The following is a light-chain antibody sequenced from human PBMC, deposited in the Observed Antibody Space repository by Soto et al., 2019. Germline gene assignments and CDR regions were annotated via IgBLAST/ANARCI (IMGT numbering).Light chain of an antibody. CDR3: QQYGSYQLT. V-gene: IGKV3-20*01. J-gene: IGKJ4*01. Sequence: ESFLTQSRATLSLSPGSRSTRSWMASQSVSSNYLSWYQQKPGQATRIIIYGAYTRATGIKARFSGSGSGTDFTLTIRRMEPEDSAVYYCQQYGSYQLTFGGGTKLDIK. CDR2: GAY. CDR1: QSVSSNY.